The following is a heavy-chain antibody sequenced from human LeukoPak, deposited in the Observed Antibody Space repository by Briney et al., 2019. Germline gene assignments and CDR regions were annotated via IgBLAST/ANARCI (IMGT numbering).Heavy chain of an antibody. V-gene: IGHV3-9*01. CDR3: AKQLGYCSDGSCYFPY. D-gene: IGHD2-15*01. Sequence: GGSLRLSCAASGFTFDDYAMHWVRQAPGKGLEWVSGINWNSAGIGYADSVKGRFTISRDNSKSTLCLQMNSLRAEDTAVYYCAKQLGYCSDGSCYFPYWGQGTLVTVSS. J-gene: IGHJ4*02. CDR2: INWNSAGI. CDR1: GFTFDDYA.